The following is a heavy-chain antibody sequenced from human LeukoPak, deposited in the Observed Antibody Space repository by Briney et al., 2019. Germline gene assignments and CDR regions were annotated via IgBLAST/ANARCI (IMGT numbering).Heavy chain of an antibody. Sequence: GGSLRLSCAASGFTFSSYWMSWVRQAPGKGLEWVANIKQDGSEKYYVDSVKGRFTISRDNAKNSLYLQMNSLRAEDTAVYYCARGPQASYYYDSSWIYYLDVWGKGTTVTGSS. J-gene: IGHJ6*03. D-gene: IGHD3-22*01. V-gene: IGHV3-7*01. CDR3: ARGPQASYYYDSSWIYYLDV. CDR2: IKQDGSEK. CDR1: GFTFSSYW.